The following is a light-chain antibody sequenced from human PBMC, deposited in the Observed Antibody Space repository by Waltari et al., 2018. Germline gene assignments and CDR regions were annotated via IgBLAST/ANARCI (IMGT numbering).Light chain of an antibody. Sequence: DIQMTQSPSSLSASVGDRVTITCQASQDISNYLNLYQQKPGKAPKLLIYDASNLETGFPSRFSGSGSGTDFTFTISSLQPEDIATYYCQQYDNLPFTVGGGTKVEIK. V-gene: IGKV1-33*01. CDR3: QQYDNLPFT. CDR2: DAS. J-gene: IGKJ4*01. CDR1: QDISNY.